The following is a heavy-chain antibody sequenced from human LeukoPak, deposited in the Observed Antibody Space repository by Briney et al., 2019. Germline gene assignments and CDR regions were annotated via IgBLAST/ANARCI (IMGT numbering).Heavy chain of an antibody. V-gene: IGHV3-23*01. D-gene: IGHD4-17*01. CDR1: GLTFNCYA. CDR3: AKVRRTHYGDLYYFDY. Sequence: GGSLRLSCEASGLTFNCYAMSWVRQAPGKGLEWVSVITGSGSSTYYADAVKGRFTISRDNSKNTLYMQMNNLRAEDTAVYYCAKVRRTHYGDLYYFDYWGQGTLVTVSS. J-gene: IGHJ4*02. CDR2: ITGSGSST.